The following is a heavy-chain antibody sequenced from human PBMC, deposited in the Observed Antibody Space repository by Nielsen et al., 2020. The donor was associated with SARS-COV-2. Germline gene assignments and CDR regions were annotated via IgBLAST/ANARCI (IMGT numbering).Heavy chain of an antibody. CDR2: IYSGGSST. J-gene: IGHJ2*01. CDR3: ARQLNPYCGDDCYTAGFDL. D-gene: IGHD2-21*02. Sequence: VRQAPGKGLEWVSVIYSGGSSTYYADSVKGRFTISRDNSKNTLYLQMNSLRAEDTAVYYCARQLNPYCGDDCYTAGFDLWGRGTLVTVSS. V-gene: IGHV3-23*03.